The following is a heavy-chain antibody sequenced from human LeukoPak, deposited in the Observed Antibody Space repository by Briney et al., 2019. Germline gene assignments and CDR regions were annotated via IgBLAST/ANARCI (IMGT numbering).Heavy chain of an antibody. CDR1: GGSISSGGYY. J-gene: IGHJ2*01. D-gene: IGHD3-3*01. Sequence: SETLSLTCTVPGGSISSGGYYWSWIRQHPGKGLEWIGYIYYSGSTYYNPSLKSRVTISVDTSKNQFSLKLSSVTAADTAVYYCARDLGYYDFWSGYYRSYWYFDLWGRGTLVTVSS. CDR3: ARDLGYYDFWSGYYRSYWYFDL. CDR2: IYYSGST. V-gene: IGHV4-31*03.